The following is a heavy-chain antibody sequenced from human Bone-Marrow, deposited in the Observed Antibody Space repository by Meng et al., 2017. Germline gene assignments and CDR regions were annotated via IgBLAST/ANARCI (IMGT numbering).Heavy chain of an antibody. D-gene: IGHD4-11*01. CDR1: GGSFSDYY. Sequence: QVQLQQWGAGLLKPSETLSLTWVVSGGSFSDYYWSWIRQPPGKGLEWIGEINHSGSTNYNPSLESRATISVDTSQNNLSLKLSSVTAADSAVYYCARGPTTMAHDFDYWGQGTLVTVSS. CDR3: ARGPTTMAHDFDY. J-gene: IGHJ4*02. CDR2: INHSGST. V-gene: IGHV4-34*01.